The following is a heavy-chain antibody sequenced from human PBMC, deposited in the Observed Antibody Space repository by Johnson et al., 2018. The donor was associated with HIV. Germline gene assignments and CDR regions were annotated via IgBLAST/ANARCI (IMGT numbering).Heavy chain of an antibody. Sequence: QVQLVESGGGVVQPGRSLRLSCAASGFTFSSYGMHWVRQAPGKGLEWVAVIGYDGGNKYYADSVKGSFTLSRDNSKNTLYLQMNSLRAEDTAVYYCAKGLTWGGDAFDIWGQGRMVTVSS. CDR1: GFTFSSYG. CDR3: AKGLTWGGDAFDI. D-gene: IGHD7-27*01. CDR2: IGYDGGNK. V-gene: IGHV3-33*06. J-gene: IGHJ3*02.